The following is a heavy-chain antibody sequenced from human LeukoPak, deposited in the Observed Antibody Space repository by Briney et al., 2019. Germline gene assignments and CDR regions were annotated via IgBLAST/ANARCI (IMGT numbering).Heavy chain of an antibody. J-gene: IGHJ4*02. CDR3: ATLPDYISPWFDY. D-gene: IGHD4-11*01. V-gene: IGHV4-59*01. Sequence: NPSETLSLTCTVSGGSISSYYWSWIRQPPGKGLEWSGYIYYSVSTNYNPSLKSRVTISVDTSKNQFSLKLSSVTAADTAVYYCATLPDYISPWFDYWGQGTLVTVSS. CDR2: IYYSVST. CDR1: GGSISSYY.